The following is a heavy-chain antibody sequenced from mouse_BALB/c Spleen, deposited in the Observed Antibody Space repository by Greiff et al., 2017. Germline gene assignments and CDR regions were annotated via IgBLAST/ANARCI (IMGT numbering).Heavy chain of an antibody. CDR2: ISDGGSYT. V-gene: IGHV5-4*02. CDR3: ARDRDYGSSYVGYFDV. D-gene: IGHD1-1*01. J-gene: IGHJ1*01. CDR1: GFTFSDYY. Sequence: EVQGVESGGGLVKPGGSLKLSCAASGFTFSDYYMYWVRQTPEKRLEWVATISDGGSYTYYPDSVKGRFTISRDNAKNNLYLQMSSLKSEDTAMYYCARDRDYGSSYVGYFDVWGAGTTVTVSS.